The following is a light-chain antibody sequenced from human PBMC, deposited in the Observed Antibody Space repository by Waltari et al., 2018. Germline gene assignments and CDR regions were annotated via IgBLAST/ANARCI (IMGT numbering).Light chain of an antibody. CDR2: DAS. V-gene: IGKV3-11*01. J-gene: IGKJ1*01. Sequence: EIVLTQSPATLSLSPGERATLSCRASQSVNKYLAWYQQRPGQAPRLLIYDASNRATGIPARFSGSGSGTDFTLTISSLEPEDFAVYFCQQRSNWPPWTFGQGTKVEFK. CDR1: QSVNKY. CDR3: QQRSNWPPWT.